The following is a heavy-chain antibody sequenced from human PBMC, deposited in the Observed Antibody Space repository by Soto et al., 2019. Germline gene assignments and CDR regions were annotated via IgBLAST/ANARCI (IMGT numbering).Heavy chain of an antibody. CDR3: VREGTKLSPHGYIMAAGHFDS. D-gene: IGHD5-12*01. CDR2: IFYSGNT. J-gene: IGHJ4*02. CDR1: GGSISSEDYY. Sequence: QVQLQESGPGLVKPSQTLYLTCTVSGGSISSEDYYWSWIRQTPGRGLEWIGFIFYSGNTYYNPSLNTRASISVDTSKNQFSLKLTSVTATDTAVYYCVREGTKLSPHGYIMAAGHFDSWGQGALVTVSS. V-gene: IGHV4-30-4*01.